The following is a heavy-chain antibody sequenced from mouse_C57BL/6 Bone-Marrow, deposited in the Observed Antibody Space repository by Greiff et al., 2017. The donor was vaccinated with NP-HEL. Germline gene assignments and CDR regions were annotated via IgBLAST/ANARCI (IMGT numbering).Heavy chain of an antibody. Sequence: QVQLKESGAELVRPGASVTLSCKASGYTFTDYEMHWVKQTPVHGLEWIGTIDPETGGTAYNQKFKGKAILTADKSSSTAYMELRSLTSEDSAAYYCTRETGTDYYAMDYWGQGTSVTVSS. CDR3: TRETGTDYYAMDY. D-gene: IGHD4-1*01. CDR1: GYTFTDYE. V-gene: IGHV1-15*01. J-gene: IGHJ4*01. CDR2: IDPETGGT.